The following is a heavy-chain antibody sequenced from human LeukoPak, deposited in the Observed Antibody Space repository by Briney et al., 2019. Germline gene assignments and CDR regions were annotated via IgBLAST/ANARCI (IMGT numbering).Heavy chain of an antibody. Sequence: GGSLRLSCAASGFTFSSYGMHWVRQAPGKGLEWVAVISYDGSNKYYADSVKGRFTISRDNSKNTLYLQMNSLRAEDTAVYYCAKELYDSSGYYFKSAFDIWGQGTMVTVSS. D-gene: IGHD3-22*01. CDR3: AKELYDSSGYYFKSAFDI. J-gene: IGHJ3*02. V-gene: IGHV3-30*18. CDR1: GFTFSSYG. CDR2: ISYDGSNK.